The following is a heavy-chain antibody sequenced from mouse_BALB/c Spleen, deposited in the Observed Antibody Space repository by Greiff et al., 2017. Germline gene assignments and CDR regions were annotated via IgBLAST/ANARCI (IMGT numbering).Heavy chain of an antibody. CDR3: ARRDRYDVGAMDY. V-gene: IGHV14-3*02. CDR1: GFNIKDTY. J-gene: IGHJ4*01. Sequence: EVQLQQSGAELVKPGASVKLSCTASGFNIKDTYMHWVKQRPEQGLEWIGRIDPANGNTKYDPKFQGKATITADTSSNTAYLQLSSLTSEDTAVYYCARRDRYDVGAMDYWGQGTSVTVSS. D-gene: IGHD2-14*01. CDR2: IDPANGNT.